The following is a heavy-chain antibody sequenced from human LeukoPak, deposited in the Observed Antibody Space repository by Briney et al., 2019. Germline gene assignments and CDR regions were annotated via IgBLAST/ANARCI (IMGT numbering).Heavy chain of an antibody. D-gene: IGHD6-19*01. CDR1: GFTFSSYA. Sequence: GSLRLSCAASGFTFSSYAMSWVRQPPGKGLEWIGTIYYSGSTHYNPSLKSRVTISVDTSKNQFSLKLSSVTAADTAVYYCASRPGYSSGWGQGTLVTVSS. V-gene: IGHV4-39*01. CDR3: ASRPGYSSG. J-gene: IGHJ4*02. CDR2: IYYSGST.